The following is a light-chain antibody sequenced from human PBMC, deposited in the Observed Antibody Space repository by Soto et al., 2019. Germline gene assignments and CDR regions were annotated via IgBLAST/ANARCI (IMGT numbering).Light chain of an antibody. CDR1: QGVSSH. CDR3: QHYHGWPIT. J-gene: IGKJ5*01. Sequence: VMSQSAATLSVSQGERATLSCRAAQGVSSHLAWYQHKPGQAPRLLFYDASTRATGIPARFSGSGSGTEFTLTISSLQSEDFAVYYCQHYHGWPITFGQGRRPEIK. CDR2: DAS. V-gene: IGKV3-15*01.